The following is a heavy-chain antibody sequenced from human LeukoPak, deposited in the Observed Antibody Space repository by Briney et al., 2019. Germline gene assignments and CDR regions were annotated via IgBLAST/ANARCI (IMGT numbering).Heavy chain of an antibody. CDR2: INPNSGGT. V-gene: IGHV1-2*06. J-gene: IGHJ4*02. Sequence: ASVKVFCKASGYTFTGYYMHWVRQAPGQGLEWMGRINPNSGGTNYAQKFKGRVTMTRDTSISTAYMELSRLRSDDTAVYYCARVEAYYYDSSGWGNLDYWGQGTLVTVSS. CDR1: GYTFTGYY. D-gene: IGHD3-22*01. CDR3: ARVEAYYYDSSGWGNLDY.